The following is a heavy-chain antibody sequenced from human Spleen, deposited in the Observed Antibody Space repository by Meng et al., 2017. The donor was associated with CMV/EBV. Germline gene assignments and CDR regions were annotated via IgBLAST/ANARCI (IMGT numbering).Heavy chain of an antibody. V-gene: IGHV3-23*01. Sequence: SRNPLCGVPEVTGSGLAVSGARQAQGKGLKWVSGISDSGGRTYYADSVKGRFTISRDNSKNTLYLQMNSLRAEDTAVYYCAKQHLAYWGHGTLVTVSS. J-gene: IGHJ4*01. CDR1: EVTGSGLA. CDR3: AKQHLAY. CDR2: ISDSGGRT.